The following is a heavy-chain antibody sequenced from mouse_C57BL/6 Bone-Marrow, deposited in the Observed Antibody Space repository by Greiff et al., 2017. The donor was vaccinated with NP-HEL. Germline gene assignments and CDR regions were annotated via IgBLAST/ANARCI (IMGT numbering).Heavy chain of an antibody. CDR1: GYSITSGYY. V-gene: IGHV3-6*01. J-gene: IGHJ2*01. CDR3: ARDGYYVVDY. Sequence: EVKVEESGPGLVKPSQSLSLTCSVTGYSITSGYYWNWIRQFPGNKLEWMGYISYDGSNNYNPSLKNRISITRDTSKNQFFLKLNSVTTEDTATYYCARDGYYVVDYWGQGTTLTVSS. CDR2: ISYDGSN. D-gene: IGHD2-3*01.